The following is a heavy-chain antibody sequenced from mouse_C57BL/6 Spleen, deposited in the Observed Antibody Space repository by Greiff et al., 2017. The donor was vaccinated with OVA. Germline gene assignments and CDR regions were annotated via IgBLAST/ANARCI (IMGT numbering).Heavy chain of an antibody. CDR3: ARDTTVVDAMDY. V-gene: IGHV1-81*01. J-gene: IGHJ4*01. CDR2: IYPRSGNT. Sequence: VMLVESGAELARPGASVKLSCKASGYTFTSYGISWVKQRTGQGLEWIGEIYPRSGNTYYNEKFKGKATLTADKSSSTAYMELRSLTSEDSAVYFCARDTTVVDAMDYWGQGTSVTVSS. CDR1: GYTFTSYG. D-gene: IGHD1-1*01.